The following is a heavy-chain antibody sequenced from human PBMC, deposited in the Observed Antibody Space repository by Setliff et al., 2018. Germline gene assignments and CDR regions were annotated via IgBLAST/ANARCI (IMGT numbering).Heavy chain of an antibody. CDR2: IQKRGSTTT. D-gene: IGHD6-19*01. CDR1: GDSMSSYY. J-gene: IGHJ4*02. Sequence: SETLSLTCNVSGDSMSSYYWSWIRQAPGKGLEWLGYIQKRGSTTTKYNPSLGSRISMSLDTSKNQFSLQLSFVSDGDTAVYYCARDQFSSGWYGPPESYFDCWGQGILVTVSS. V-gene: IGHV4-59*01. CDR3: ARDQFSSGWYGPPESYFDC.